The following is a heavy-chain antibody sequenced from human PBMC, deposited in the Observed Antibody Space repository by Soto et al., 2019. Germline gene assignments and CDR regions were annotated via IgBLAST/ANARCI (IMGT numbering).Heavy chain of an antibody. CDR2: IYYSGRT. J-gene: IGHJ4*02. CDR1: DCSSSSYY. CDR3: ARRYSSSFDY. D-gene: IGHD6-13*01. V-gene: IGHV4-59*08. Sequence: PSETLSLTCTVSDCSSSSYYWSCIRQPPGKGLEWIGYIYYSGRTNYNPNFKSRVTISVDTSKNQLSLKLSSVTAADTAVYYCARRYSSSFDYWGQGTLVTVSS.